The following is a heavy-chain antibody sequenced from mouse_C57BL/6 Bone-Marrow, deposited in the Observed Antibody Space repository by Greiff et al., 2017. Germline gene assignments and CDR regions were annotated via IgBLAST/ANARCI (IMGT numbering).Heavy chain of an antibody. CDR3: ARHYGSSYPSYAMDY. V-gene: IGHV1-76*01. Sequence: LQESGAELVRPGASVKLSCKASGYTFTDYYINWVKQRPGQGLEWIARIYPGSGNTYYNEKFKGKATLTAEKSSSTAYMQLSSLTSEDSAVYFCARHYGSSYPSYAMDYWGQGTSVTVSS. CDR2: IYPGSGNT. J-gene: IGHJ4*01. CDR1: GYTFTDYY. D-gene: IGHD1-1*01.